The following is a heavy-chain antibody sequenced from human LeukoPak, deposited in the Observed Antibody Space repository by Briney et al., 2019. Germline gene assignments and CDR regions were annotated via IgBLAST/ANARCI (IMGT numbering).Heavy chain of an antibody. J-gene: IGHJ3*01. D-gene: IGHD4-17*01. CDR2: ISWNSGSI. V-gene: IGHV3-9*01. CDR3: VTTTVTTSYAFDV. Sequence: PGGSLRLSCAASGFTFDDYAKHWVRQAPGKGLEWVSGISWNSGSIGYADSVKGRFTISRDNAKNTLFLQMDSLRPEDTAVYYCVTTTVTTSYAFDVWGPGTMVTVSS. CDR1: GFTFDDYA.